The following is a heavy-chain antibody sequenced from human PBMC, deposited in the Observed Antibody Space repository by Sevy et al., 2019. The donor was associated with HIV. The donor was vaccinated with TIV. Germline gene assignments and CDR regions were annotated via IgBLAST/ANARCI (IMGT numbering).Heavy chain of an antibody. J-gene: IGHJ5*02. CDR1: GFTFSSYA. CDR2: ISGSGGST. CDR3: AKDPLLLWFGELPSNWFDP. Sequence: GESLKISCAASGFTFSSYAMSWVHQAPGKGLEWVSAISGSGGSTYYADSVKGRFTISRDNSKNTLYLQMNSLRAEDTAVYYCAKDPLLLWFGELPSNWFDPWGQGTLVTVSS. V-gene: IGHV3-23*01. D-gene: IGHD3-10*01.